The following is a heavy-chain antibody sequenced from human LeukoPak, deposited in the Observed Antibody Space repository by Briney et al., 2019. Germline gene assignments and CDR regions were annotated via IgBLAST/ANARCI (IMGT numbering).Heavy chain of an antibody. V-gene: IGHV3-20*04. CDR3: ARRIVATIKGRGYYFDY. J-gene: IGHJ4*02. Sequence: GGSLRLSCAASGFTFDGCGMSWVRQAPGKGLEWVSGINWNGGSTGYADSVKGRFTISRDNAKDSLYLQMNSLRAEDTALYYCARRIVATIKGRGYYFDYWGQGTLVTVSS. D-gene: IGHD5-12*01. CDR1: GFTFDGCG. CDR2: INWNGGST.